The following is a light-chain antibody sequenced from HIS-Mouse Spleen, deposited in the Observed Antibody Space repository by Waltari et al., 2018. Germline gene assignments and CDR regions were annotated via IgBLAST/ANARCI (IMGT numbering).Light chain of an antibody. J-gene: IGLJ3*02. V-gene: IGLV1-47*01. Sequence: QSVLTQPPSASGTPGQRVPISCSGSSSNIGSNYVYWYQQLPGTAPKLLIYRNNQRPSGVPDSFSGSRSGPSASLAISGLRSEDEADYYCAAWDDSLSGWVFGGGTKLTVL. CDR3: AAWDDSLSGWV. CDR1: SSNIGSNY. CDR2: RNN.